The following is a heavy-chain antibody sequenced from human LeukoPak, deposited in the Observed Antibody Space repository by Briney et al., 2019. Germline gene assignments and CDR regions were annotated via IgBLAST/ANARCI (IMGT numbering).Heavy chain of an antibody. J-gene: IGHJ2*01. Sequence: SETLSLTCTVSGGSISSGGYYWSWIRQPPGKGLEWIGYIYYSGSTNYNPSLKSRVTISVDTSKNQFSLKLSSVTAADTAVYYCARDRGAVAGARLDLWGRGTLVTVSS. CDR2: IYYSGST. D-gene: IGHD6-19*01. CDR1: GGSISSGGYY. CDR3: ARDRGAVAGARLDL. V-gene: IGHV4-61*08.